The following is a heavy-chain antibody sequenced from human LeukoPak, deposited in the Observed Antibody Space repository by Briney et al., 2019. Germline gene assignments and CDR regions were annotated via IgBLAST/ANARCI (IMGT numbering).Heavy chain of an antibody. Sequence: GGSLRLSCAASGFTFSSYSMNWVRQAPGKGLEWVSSISSSSSYIYYADSVKGRFTISRDNAKNSLYLQMNSLRAEDTAVYYWARDLGLWFGELFDYGMDVWGQGTTVTVSS. CDR1: GFTFSSYS. V-gene: IGHV3-21*01. D-gene: IGHD3-10*01. CDR2: ISSSSSYI. CDR3: ARDLGLWFGELFDYGMDV. J-gene: IGHJ6*02.